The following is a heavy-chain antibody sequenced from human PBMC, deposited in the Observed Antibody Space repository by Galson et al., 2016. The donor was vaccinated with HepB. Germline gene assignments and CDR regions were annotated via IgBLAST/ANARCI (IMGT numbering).Heavy chain of an antibody. CDR3: TKGESRQHPFYGMGD. Sequence: SLRLSCAASGFNFDDNTMHWVRQAPGKGLEWVSLISWDGVTTYYAGSVKGRFTISRDNSKTSLYLQMNSLKTEDTALYYCTKGESRQHPFYGMGDWGQGTTVTVSS. CDR2: ISWDGVTT. CDR1: GFNFDDNT. J-gene: IGHJ6*02. D-gene: IGHD6-13*01. V-gene: IGHV3-43*01.